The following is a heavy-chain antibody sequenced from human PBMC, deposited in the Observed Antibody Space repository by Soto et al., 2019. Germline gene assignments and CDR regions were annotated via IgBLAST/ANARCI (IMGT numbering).Heavy chain of an antibody. CDR1: GLIFSDVW. D-gene: IGHD1-1*01. CDR2: IKTKPDDGTI. V-gene: IGHV3-15*01. J-gene: IGHJ4*02. Sequence: GGSLRLSCAASGLIFSDVWMTWVRQAPGKGLEWVGRIKTKPDDGTIDYAAPVRGRFTISRDDSKNTLYLQMTSLTPDDTGVYYCTASNLGVDFWGPGTLVTVSS. CDR3: TASNLGVDF.